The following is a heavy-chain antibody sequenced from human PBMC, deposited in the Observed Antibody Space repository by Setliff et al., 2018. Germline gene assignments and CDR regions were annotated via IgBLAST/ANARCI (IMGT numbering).Heavy chain of an antibody. V-gene: IGHV4-59*11. Sequence: KPSETLSLTCTVSGGSISSHYWSWIRQPPGKGLEWIGYIYYSGSTNYNPSLKSRVTISVDTSKNQFSLKLSSVTAADTAVYYCARESATIGEFPLYYFDKWGQGIPVTVSS. CDR3: ARESATIGEFPLYYFDK. CDR2: IYYSGST. CDR1: GGSISSHY. J-gene: IGHJ4*02. D-gene: IGHD3-10*01.